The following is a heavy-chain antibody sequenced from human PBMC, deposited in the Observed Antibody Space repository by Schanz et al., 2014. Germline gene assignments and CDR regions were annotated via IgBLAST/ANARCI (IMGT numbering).Heavy chain of an antibody. CDR3: ARGLGDERWLDLNEAFDI. CDR2: IIPILDKT. J-gene: IGHJ3*02. D-gene: IGHD6-19*01. Sequence: QVQLVQSGGEVKKPGASATVSCKASGYTFTSYDINWVRQATGQGLEWMGRIIPILDKTNYAQKFQGRVTMTADKSTSTAYMELSSLRSEDTAVYYCARGLGDERWLDLNEAFDIWGQGTIVTVSS. CDR1: GYTFTSYD. V-gene: IGHV1-69*04.